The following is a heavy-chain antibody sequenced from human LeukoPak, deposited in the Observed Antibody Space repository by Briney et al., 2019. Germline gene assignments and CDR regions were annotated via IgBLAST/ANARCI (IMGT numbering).Heavy chain of an antibody. D-gene: IGHD5-18*01. CDR2: VYPATSDT. J-gene: IGHJ4*02. V-gene: IGHV5-51*01. Sequence: GESLKISCKGSGYSFPNYWIGWVRQMPGKGLEWIGIVYPATSDTTYSPSCQGQVTISADKSSSTAYLQWSSLKASDTAIYYCARPKTLGGYNYEFEFWGQGTLVTVSS. CDR1: GYSFPNYW. CDR3: ARPKTLGGYNYEFEF.